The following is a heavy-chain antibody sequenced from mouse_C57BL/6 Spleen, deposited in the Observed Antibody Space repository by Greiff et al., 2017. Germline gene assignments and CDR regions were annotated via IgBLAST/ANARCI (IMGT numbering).Heavy chain of an antibody. CDR3: ARYGIVFLRFFDY. D-gene: IGHD1-1*01. Sequence: VQLQQPGAELVKPGASVKLSCKASGYTFTSYWMQWVKQRPGQGLEWIGEIDPSDSYTNYNQKFKGKATLTVDTSSSTAYMQLSSLTSEDSAVYYCARYGIVFLRFFDYWGQGTTLTVSS. CDR2: IDPSDSYT. J-gene: IGHJ2*01. V-gene: IGHV1-50*01. CDR1: GYTFTSYW.